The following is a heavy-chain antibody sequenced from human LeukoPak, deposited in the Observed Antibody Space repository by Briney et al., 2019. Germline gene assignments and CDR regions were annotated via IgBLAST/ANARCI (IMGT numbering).Heavy chain of an antibody. D-gene: IGHD3-9*01. V-gene: IGHV1-18*01. CDR1: GYTFTSYG. CDR3: ARDNYDILTGYQFDY. J-gene: IGHJ4*02. Sequence: ASVKVSCKASGYTFTSYGISWVRQAPGQGLEWMGWISAYNGNTNYAQKLQGRVTMTTDTSTSTAYMELRSLRSDDTAVYYCARDNYDILTGYQFDYWGQGNLVTVSS. CDR2: ISAYNGNT.